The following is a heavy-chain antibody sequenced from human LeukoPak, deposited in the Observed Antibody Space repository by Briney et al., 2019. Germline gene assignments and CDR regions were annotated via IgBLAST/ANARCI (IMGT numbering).Heavy chain of an antibody. CDR3: ARELDDFWSGYYHPYYFDY. V-gene: IGHV3-48*01. D-gene: IGHD3-3*01. J-gene: IGHJ4*02. CDR1: GFTFSSYS. CDR2: ISSSSSTI. Sequence: GGSLRLSCAASGFTFSSYSMNWVRQSPGKELEWVSYISSSSSTIYYADSVKGRFTISRDNAKNSLYLQMNSLRAEDTAVYYCARELDDFWSGYYHPYYFDYWGQGTLVTVSS.